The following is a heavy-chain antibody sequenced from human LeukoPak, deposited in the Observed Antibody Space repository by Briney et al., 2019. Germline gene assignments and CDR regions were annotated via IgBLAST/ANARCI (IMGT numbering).Heavy chain of an antibody. Sequence: GYXYYSGSTNYNPSLKSRVTISVDTSKNQFSLKLSSVTAADTAVYYCARAPGIAVAGFNNWFDPWGQGTLVTVSS. CDR3: ARAPGIAVAGFNNWFDP. CDR2: XYYSGST. J-gene: IGHJ5*02. V-gene: IGHV4-59*01. D-gene: IGHD6-19*01.